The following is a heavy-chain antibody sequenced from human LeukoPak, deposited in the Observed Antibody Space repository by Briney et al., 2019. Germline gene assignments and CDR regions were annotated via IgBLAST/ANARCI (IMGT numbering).Heavy chain of an antibody. CDR3: ARDMDLDIVVVVAATALDY. V-gene: IGHV3-21*01. J-gene: IGHJ4*02. CDR1: GFTFSSYS. D-gene: IGHD2-15*01. CDR2: ISSSSSYI. Sequence: PGGSLRLSCAASGFTFSSYSMNWVRQAPGKGLEWVSPISSSSSYIYYADSVKGRFTISRDNAKNSLYLQMNSLRAEDTAVYYCARDMDLDIVVVVAATALDYWGQGTLVTVSS.